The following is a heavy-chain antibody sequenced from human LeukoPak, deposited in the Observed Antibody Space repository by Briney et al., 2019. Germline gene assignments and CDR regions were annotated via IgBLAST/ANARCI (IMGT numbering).Heavy chain of an antibody. J-gene: IGHJ5*02. CDR2: ISGSRGST. CDR1: GFTFSRYA. Sequence: GGSLRLSCAASGFTFSRYAMRWVRQAPGKGLEWVSAISGSRGSTYYADSVKGRFPIARDNAKNTLYRQENSLGAEDTAVYYCAKDFPRYSGEGFDPWGQGTLVTVSS. D-gene: IGHD1-26*01. V-gene: IGHV3-23*01. CDR3: AKDFPRYSGEGFDP.